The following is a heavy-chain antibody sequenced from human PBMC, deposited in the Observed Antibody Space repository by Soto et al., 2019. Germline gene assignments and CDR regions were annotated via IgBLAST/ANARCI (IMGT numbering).Heavy chain of an antibody. V-gene: IGHV1-69*19. CDR3: ARRRRIVVRGVAAYYYFDY. CDR2: IIPIFGTA. D-gene: IGHD2-15*01. CDR1: GGTFSSYA. J-gene: IGHJ4*02. Sequence: QVQLVQSGAEVKKPGSSVKVSCKASGGTFSSYAISWVLQAPGQALEWMGGIIPIFGTANYAQKFQGRVTITADESASTRYMELRSLRSEYTAVYSCARRRRIVVRGVAAYYYFDYWGQGTLVIFSS.